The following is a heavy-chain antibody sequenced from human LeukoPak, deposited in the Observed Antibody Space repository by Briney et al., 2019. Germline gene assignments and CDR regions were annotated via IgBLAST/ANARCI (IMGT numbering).Heavy chain of an antibody. CDR1: GGSISSGSYY. V-gene: IGHV4-61*02. CDR2: IYTSGST. CDR3: SRDPPVAAFAV. Sequence: SETLSLTCTVSGGSISSGSYYWSWIRQPAGKGLEWIGRIYTSGSTNYNPSLKSRVTISVDTSKNQFSLKLSSVTAADTAVYYCSRDPPVAAFAVWGQGTMVTVSS. J-gene: IGHJ3*01.